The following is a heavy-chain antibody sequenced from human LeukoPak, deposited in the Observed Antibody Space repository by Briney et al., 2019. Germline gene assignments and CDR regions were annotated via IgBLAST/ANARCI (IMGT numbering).Heavy chain of an antibody. CDR3: ARGGMTIFGVVIGRAFDY. CDR1: GGSFSGYY. J-gene: IGHJ4*02. D-gene: IGHD3-3*01. V-gene: IGHV4-34*01. Sequence: TSETLSLTCAVYGGSFSGYYWSWIRQPPGKGLEWIGEINHSGSTNYNPSLKSRVTISVDTSKNQFSLKLGSVTAADTAVYYCARGGMTIFGVVIGRAFDYWGQGTLVTVSS. CDR2: INHSGST.